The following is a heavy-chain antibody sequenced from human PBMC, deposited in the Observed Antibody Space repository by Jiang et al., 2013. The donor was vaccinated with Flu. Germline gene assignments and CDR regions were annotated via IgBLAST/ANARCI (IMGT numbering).Heavy chain of an antibody. CDR3: ARGLWGRGYYFDY. V-gene: IGHV4-34*01. CDR2: INHSGST. Sequence: LLKPSETLSLTCAVYGGSFSGYYWSWIRQPPGKGLEWIGEINHSGSTNYNPSLKSRVTISVDTSKNQFSPKLSSVTAADTAVYYCARGLWGRGYYFDYWGQGTLVTVSS. CDR1: GGSFSGYY. J-gene: IGHJ4*02. D-gene: IGHD7-27*01.